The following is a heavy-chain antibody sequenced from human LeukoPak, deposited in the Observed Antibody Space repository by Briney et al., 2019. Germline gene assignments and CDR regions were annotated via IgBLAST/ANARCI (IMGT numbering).Heavy chain of an antibody. CDR1: GYTFTSYY. D-gene: IGHD5-12*01. V-gene: IGHV1-46*01. J-gene: IGHJ5*02. CDR3: ARGGDEYSGYEYWFDP. CDR2: INPSGGST. Sequence: ASVKVSCKASGYTFTSYYMHWVRQAPGQGLEWMGIINPSGGSTSYAQKFQGRVTMTRDMSTSTVYMELSSLRSEDTAVYYCARGGDEYSGYEYWFDPWGQGTLVTVSS.